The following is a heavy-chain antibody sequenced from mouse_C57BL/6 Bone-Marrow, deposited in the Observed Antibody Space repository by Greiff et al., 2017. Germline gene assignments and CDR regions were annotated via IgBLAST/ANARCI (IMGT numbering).Heavy chain of an antibody. J-gene: IGHJ4*01. V-gene: IGHV1-61*01. CDR3: AREDYGTHYYAMDY. D-gene: IGHD1-1*01. Sequence: QVQLQQPGAELVRPGSSVKLSCKASGYTFTSYWMDWVKQRPGQGLEWIGNIYPSDSETHYNQKFKDKATLTVDKSSSTAYMQLSSLTSEDSAVYYCAREDYGTHYYAMDYWGQGTSVTVSS. CDR2: IYPSDSET. CDR1: GYTFTSYW.